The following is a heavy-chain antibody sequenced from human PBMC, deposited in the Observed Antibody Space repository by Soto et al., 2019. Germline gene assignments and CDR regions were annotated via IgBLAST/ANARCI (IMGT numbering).Heavy chain of an antibody. CDR1: GGSISSYY. Sequence: PSLTFTVSGGSISSYYWSWIRQPPGKGLEWIGYIYYSGSTNYNPSLKSRVTISVDTSKNQFSLKLSSVTAADTAVYYCARDRIGHQLARKLYGMDVCGQAPQATFS. J-gene: IGHJ6*02. D-gene: IGHD6-13*01. V-gene: IGHV4-59*01. CDR2: IYYSGST. CDR3: ARDRIGHQLARKLYGMDV.